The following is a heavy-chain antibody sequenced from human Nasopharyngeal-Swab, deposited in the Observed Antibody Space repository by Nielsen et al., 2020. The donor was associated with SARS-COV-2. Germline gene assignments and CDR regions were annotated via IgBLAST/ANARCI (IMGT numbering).Heavy chain of an antibody. D-gene: IGHD2-2*01. CDR3: ARGTPYCSSTSCYSWFDP. CDR1: GGSFSAYY. Sequence: SETLSLTCAVYGGSFSAYYWSWIRQPPGKGLEWIGEINHSGSTNYNPSLKSRVTISVDTSKNQFSLKLGSVTAADTAVYYCARGTPYCSSTSCYSWFDPWGQGTLVTVSS. CDR2: INHSGST. V-gene: IGHV4-34*01. J-gene: IGHJ5*02.